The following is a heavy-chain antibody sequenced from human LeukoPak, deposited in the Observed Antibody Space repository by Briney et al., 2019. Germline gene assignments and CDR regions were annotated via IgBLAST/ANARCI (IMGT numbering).Heavy chain of an antibody. D-gene: IGHD3-3*01. V-gene: IGHV4-39*07. CDR3: ARAPAYYDFWSGYSHYMDV. CDR1: GGSISSSNSY. CDR2: INHSGST. Sequence: SETLSLTCTVSGGSISSSNSYWSWIRQPPGKGLEWIGEINHSGSTNYNPSLKSRVTISVDTSKNQFSLKLSSVTAADTAVYYCARAPAYYDFWSGYSHYMDVWGKGTTVTVSS. J-gene: IGHJ6*03.